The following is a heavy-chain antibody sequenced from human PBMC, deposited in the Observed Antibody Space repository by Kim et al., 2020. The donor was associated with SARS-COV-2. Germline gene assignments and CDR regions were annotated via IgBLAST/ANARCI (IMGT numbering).Heavy chain of an antibody. CDR2: ISGNGGDT. V-gene: IGHV3-23*01. J-gene: IGHJ5*02. Sequence: GGSLRLSCAVSGFTFSNFAMTWVRQAPGKGLEWVSGISGNGGDTYYADSVKGRFTISRNNFKDTLYLQINRLRLEDTAVYYCAKGTSGWFGGWFDPCGQG. CDR1: GFTFSNFA. D-gene: IGHD6-19*01. CDR3: AKGTSGWFGGWFDP.